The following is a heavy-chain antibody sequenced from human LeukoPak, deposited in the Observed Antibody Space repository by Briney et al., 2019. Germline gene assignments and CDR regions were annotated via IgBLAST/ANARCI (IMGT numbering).Heavy chain of an antibody. CDR2: IYYSGST. CDR3: ARRPLTMVRGALGAFDI. V-gene: IGHV4-39*01. Sequence: PSETLSLTCTVSGGSISSSSYYWGWIRQPPGKGLEWIGSIYYSGSTYYNPSLKSRVTISVDTSKNQFSLKLSSVTAADTAVYYCARRPLTMVRGALGAFDIWGQGTMVTVSS. CDR1: GGSISSSSYY. J-gene: IGHJ3*02. D-gene: IGHD3-10*01.